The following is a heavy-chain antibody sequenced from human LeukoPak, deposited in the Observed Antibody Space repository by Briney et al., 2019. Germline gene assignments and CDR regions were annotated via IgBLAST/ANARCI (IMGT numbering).Heavy chain of an antibody. CDR3: ASLIWAYNDIVATSKLIYFDL. CDR2: INPNSGGT. Sequence: ASVKVSCKASGYTFTGYYRHWVRQAPGQGLEWMGWINPNSGGTYYAQKFQGRVTMTRDTSISTAYMELSRLRPDDTAVYYGASLIWAYNDIVATSKLIYFDLWGQGTLVTVSS. D-gene: IGHD5-12*01. CDR1: GYTFTGYY. V-gene: IGHV1-2*02. J-gene: IGHJ4*02.